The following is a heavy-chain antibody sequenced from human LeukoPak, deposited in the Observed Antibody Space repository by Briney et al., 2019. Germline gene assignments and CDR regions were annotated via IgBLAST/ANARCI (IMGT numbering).Heavy chain of an antibody. D-gene: IGHD2-15*01. J-gene: IGHJ4*02. CDR1: GGSFSGYY. CDR2: INHSGST. Sequence: SETLSLTCAVCGGSFSGYYWSWIRQPPGKGLEWIGEINHSGSTNYNPSLKSRVTISVDTSKNQFSLKLSSVTAADTAVYYCARGRGYCSGGSCYAQGFDYWGQGTLVTVSS. CDR3: ARGRGYCSGGSCYAQGFDY. V-gene: IGHV4-34*01.